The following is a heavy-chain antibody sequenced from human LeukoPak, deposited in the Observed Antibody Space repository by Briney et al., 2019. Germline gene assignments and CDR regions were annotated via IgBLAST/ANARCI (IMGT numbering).Heavy chain of an antibody. J-gene: IGHJ4*02. V-gene: IGHV4-31*03. D-gene: IGHD3-10*01. CDR1: GGSISSADYY. CDR3: TLMLRGVID. Sequence: SETLSLTCSVSGGSISSADYYWSWIRQHPEKGLEWIGCIAYTGSTYYNPSLKSRVSISADTSTNQFSLKLSSVTAVDTAVYYCTLMLRGVIDWGQGTLVTVSS. CDR2: IAYTGST.